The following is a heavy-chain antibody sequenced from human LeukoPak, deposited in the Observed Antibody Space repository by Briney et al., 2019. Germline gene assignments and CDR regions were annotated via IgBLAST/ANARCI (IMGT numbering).Heavy chain of an antibody. CDR2: ISSSGSPI. D-gene: IGHD6-13*01. J-gene: IGHJ4*02. Sequence: GGSLRLSCAASGFTFSDYYMSWIRQAPGKGLEWVSYISSSGSPISYADSVEGRFTISRDNAKNSLYLQMNSLRAEDTAVYYCARVGIIVAAGTCDYLGQGTLVTVSS. V-gene: IGHV3-11*01. CDR1: GFTFSDYY. CDR3: ARVGIIVAAGTCDY.